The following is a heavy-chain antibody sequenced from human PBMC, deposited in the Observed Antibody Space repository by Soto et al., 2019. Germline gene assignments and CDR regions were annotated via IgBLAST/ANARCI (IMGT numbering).Heavy chain of an antibody. J-gene: IGHJ4*02. CDR3: ARDRMYYDSSGYYDY. D-gene: IGHD3-22*01. V-gene: IGHV3-33*01. CDR2: IWYDGSNK. Sequence: QVPLVESGGGVVQPGRSLRLSCVASGFTFSSYGMHWVRQAPGKGLEWVAVIWYDGSNKYYADSVKGRFTISRDNSKNTLYLQMNSLRAEDTAVYYCARDRMYYDSSGYYDYWGQGTLVTVSS. CDR1: GFTFSSYG.